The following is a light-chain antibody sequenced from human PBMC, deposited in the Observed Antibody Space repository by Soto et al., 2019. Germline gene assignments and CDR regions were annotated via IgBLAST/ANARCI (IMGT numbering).Light chain of an antibody. CDR1: SSDVGGYNY. Sequence: QSALTQPPSASGSPGQSVTISCTGTSSDVGGYNYVSWYQRHPGKAPKLMISEVNKRPSGVPDRFSGSKSGNTASLTVSGLQAEDEADYYCSSYAGGPYVFGTGTKVTVL. CDR2: EVN. J-gene: IGLJ1*01. V-gene: IGLV2-8*01. CDR3: SSYAGGPYV.